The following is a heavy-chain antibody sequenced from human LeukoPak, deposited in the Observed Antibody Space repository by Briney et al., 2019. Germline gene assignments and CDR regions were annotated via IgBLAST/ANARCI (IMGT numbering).Heavy chain of an antibody. D-gene: IGHD2-2*01. CDR3: ARVLDCSTTSCYAAYIDS. V-gene: IGHV4-59*01. Sequence: SETLSLTCTVSGGSISSYYWIWIRQPPGKGLEWIGYIYYRGRTNYNPSLKSRVTISVDTSKNQFSLKLSSVTAADTAVYYCARVLDCSTTSCYAAYIDSWGQGTLVTVSS. CDR2: IYYRGRT. J-gene: IGHJ4*02. CDR1: GGSISSYY.